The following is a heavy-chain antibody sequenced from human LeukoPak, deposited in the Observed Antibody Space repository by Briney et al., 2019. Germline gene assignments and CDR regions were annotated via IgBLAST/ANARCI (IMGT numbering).Heavy chain of an antibody. J-gene: IGHJ4*02. Sequence: SETLSLTCAVYGGSFSDYYWSWIRQPPGKGLEWIGEINHSGSTNYNPSLKSRVTISVDTSKNQFSLKLSSVTAADTAVYYCARGGYSYEYGYWGQGTLVTVSS. CDR1: GGSFSDYY. CDR2: INHSGST. V-gene: IGHV4-34*01. D-gene: IGHD5-18*01. CDR3: ARGGYSYEYGY.